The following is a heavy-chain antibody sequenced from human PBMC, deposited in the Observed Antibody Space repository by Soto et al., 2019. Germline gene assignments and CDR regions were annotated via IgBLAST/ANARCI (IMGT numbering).Heavy chain of an antibody. CDR3: ARHPVLGYYYDSSGPPDYYYGMDV. J-gene: IGHJ6*02. Sequence: PSETLSLTCTVSGGSISSGSHYWGWIRQPPGKGLEWIGSIYYSGSTYYNPSLKSRVTISVDTSKNQFSLKLSSVTAADTAVYYCARHPVLGYYYDSSGPPDYYYGMDVWGQGTTVTVSS. CDR2: IYYSGST. V-gene: IGHV4-39*01. CDR1: GGSISSGSHY. D-gene: IGHD3-22*01.